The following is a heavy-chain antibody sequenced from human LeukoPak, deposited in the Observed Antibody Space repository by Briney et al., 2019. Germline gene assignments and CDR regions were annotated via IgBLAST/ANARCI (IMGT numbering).Heavy chain of an antibody. CDR2: IRSKAYGGTT. Sequence: PGGSLRLSCTASGFTFGDYAMSWFRQAPGKGLEWVGFIRSKAYGGTTEYAASVKGRFTISRDDSKSIAYLQMNSLKTEDTAVYYCTRLSGSYYGRGRRGDAFDIWGQGTMVTVSS. V-gene: IGHV3-49*03. CDR1: GFTFGDYA. J-gene: IGHJ3*02. CDR3: TRLSGSYYGRGRRGDAFDI. D-gene: IGHD1-26*01.